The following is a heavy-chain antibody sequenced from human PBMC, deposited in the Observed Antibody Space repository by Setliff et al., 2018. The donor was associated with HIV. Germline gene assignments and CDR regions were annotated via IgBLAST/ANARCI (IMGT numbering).Heavy chain of an antibody. CDR2: IYNSGYS. V-gene: IGHV4-59*01. D-gene: IGHD5-12*01. Sequence: PSETLSLTCKVSGAPISSYYWSWVRQPPGKGLEWIGYIYNSGYSNSKPSLKSRVTMSLDTSKNQFSLELTSVTAADTAVYFCARGDGYRSNDAYYDTGMDVWGQGITVTVSS. CDR1: GAPISSYY. J-gene: IGHJ6*02. CDR3: ARGDGYRSNDAYYDTGMDV.